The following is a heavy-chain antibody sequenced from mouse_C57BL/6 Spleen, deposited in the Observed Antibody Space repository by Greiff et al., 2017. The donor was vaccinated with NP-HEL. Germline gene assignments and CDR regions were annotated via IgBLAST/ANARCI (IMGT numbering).Heavy chain of an antibody. J-gene: IGHJ2*01. V-gene: IGHV1-36*01. Sequence: EVQLQQSGPVLVKPGPSVKISCKASGFTFTDYSMHWVKQSPGKSLEWIGLVYPYNGGTSYNQKFKGKATLTADTSSSTAYMELSSLTSEDSAVYYSARPYGSHCRCFDVWGQGTTLTVSS. CDR2: VYPYNGGT. D-gene: IGHD6-1*01. CDR1: GFTFTDYS. CDR3: ARPYGSHCRCFDV.